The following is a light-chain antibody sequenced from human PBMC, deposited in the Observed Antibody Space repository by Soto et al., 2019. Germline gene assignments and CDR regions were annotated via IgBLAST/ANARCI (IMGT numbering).Light chain of an antibody. Sequence: EIVLTQSPATLSLSPGERATLSCRASQSVSSYLAWYQQKPGQAPRLLIYDASNRATGIPARFSGSVSGTDFTLTISSLEPEDFAVYYCQQRSNWPFFGPGTKVDIK. CDR1: QSVSSY. CDR2: DAS. CDR3: QQRSNWPF. V-gene: IGKV3-11*01. J-gene: IGKJ3*01.